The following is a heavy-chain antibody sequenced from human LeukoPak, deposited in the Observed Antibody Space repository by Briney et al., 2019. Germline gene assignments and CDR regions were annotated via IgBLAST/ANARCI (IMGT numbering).Heavy chain of an antibody. V-gene: IGHV3-74*01. J-gene: IGHJ4*02. Sequence: PGGSLRLSCAASGFXFSNYWIHWVRQAPGKGLVWVSRINGDGSSTNYADSVEGRFTISRDNAKNTLYLQMDSLTAEDTAVYYCARDIAVSGNYFDNWGQGTLVTVSS. CDR2: INGDGSST. CDR3: ARDIAVSGNYFDN. CDR1: GFXFSNYW. D-gene: IGHD6-19*01.